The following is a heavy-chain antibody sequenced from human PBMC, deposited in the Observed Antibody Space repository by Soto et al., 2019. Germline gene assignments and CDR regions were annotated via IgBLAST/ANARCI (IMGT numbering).Heavy chain of an antibody. CDR1: LFSFGIYE. D-gene: IGHD4-17*01. CDR2: TSYDGSIN. J-gene: IGHJ6*02. V-gene: IGHV3-30*04. Sequence: PGGSLRLSCSGSLFSFGIYEMHCFRQAPGKGLEWVTFTSYDGSINYYADSVKGRFTMSRDNSKNLLYLQMNSLRTEDTAVYYCVRRSTVSYYAVDVWGQGTTVTVSS. CDR3: VRRSTVSYYAVDV.